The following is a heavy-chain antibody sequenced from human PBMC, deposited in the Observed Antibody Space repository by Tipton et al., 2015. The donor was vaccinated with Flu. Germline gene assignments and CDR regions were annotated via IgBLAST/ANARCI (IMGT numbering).Heavy chain of an antibody. CDR2: IYSGGST. D-gene: IGHD3-16*01. CDR1: GFTVRDNH. CDR3: ARDRKVGLGLFLYFDL. Sequence: SLRLSCGASGFTVRDNHLSWVRQAPGTGPECVSVIYSGGSTYYADSVKGRFTITRDNSNNTLHLLLNSLRVEDTAVYHCARDRKVGLGLFLYFDLWGQGALVSVSS. V-gene: IGHV3-53*01. J-gene: IGHJ4*02.